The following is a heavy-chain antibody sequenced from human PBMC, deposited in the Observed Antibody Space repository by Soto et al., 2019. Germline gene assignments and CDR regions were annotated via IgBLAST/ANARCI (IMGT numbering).Heavy chain of an antibody. CDR3: ARIVYDFWSGIYYYYMDV. J-gene: IGHJ6*03. V-gene: IGHV1-8*01. CDR2: MNPNSGNT. Sequence: ASVKVSCKASGYTFTRYDINWVRQATGQGLEWMGWMNPNSGNTGYAQKFQGRVTMTRNTSISTAYMELSSLRSEDTAVYYCARIVYDFWSGIYYYYMDVWGKGTTVTVSS. D-gene: IGHD3-3*01. CDR1: GYTFTRYD.